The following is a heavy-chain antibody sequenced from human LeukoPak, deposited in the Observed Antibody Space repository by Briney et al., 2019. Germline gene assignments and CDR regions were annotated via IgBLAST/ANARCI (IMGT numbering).Heavy chain of an antibody. V-gene: IGHV3-74*01. Sequence: GGSLRLSCAASGFTFSGYWMHWVRQAPGKGLVWVSRINTDGSSTSYADSVQGRFTISRDNAKNMLYLQMNSLRAEDTAVYYCARGGVVPNYYYYYYMDVWGKGTTVTVPS. CDR2: INTDGSST. CDR3: ARGGVVPNYYYYYYMDV. CDR1: GFTFSGYW. D-gene: IGHD3-3*01. J-gene: IGHJ6*03.